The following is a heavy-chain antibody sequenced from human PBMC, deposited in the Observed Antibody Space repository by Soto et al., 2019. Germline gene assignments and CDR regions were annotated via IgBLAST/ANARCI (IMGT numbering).Heavy chain of an antibody. CDR3: ARGHEYGGNSDAYDI. D-gene: IGHD4-17*01. V-gene: IGHV1-69*15. J-gene: IGHJ3*02. CDR2: ILPIFGTA. CDR1: GGTFSTSS. Sequence: QVQLVQSGAEVKKPGSSVKVSCKASGGTFSTSSINWLRQAPGQRPEWMGNILPIFGTADYAQKFRDRVTXTXAXAXHTAYMELRSLFSEDAAVYYCARGHEYGGNSDAYDIWGQGTVVTVS.